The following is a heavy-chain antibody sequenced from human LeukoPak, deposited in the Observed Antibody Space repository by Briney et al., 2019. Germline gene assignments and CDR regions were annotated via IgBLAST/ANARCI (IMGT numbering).Heavy chain of an antibody. Sequence: GGSLRLSCAASGFTFSSYAMSWVRQAPGKGLEWVSAISGSGSTTYYARSVKGRFTVSRDNSKNTLYLQMNSLRVDDTAVYYCAKSLDYGGNRARLDFWGQGTLVTVSS. CDR3: AKSLDYGGNRARLDF. CDR1: GFTFSSYA. V-gene: IGHV3-23*01. J-gene: IGHJ4*02. D-gene: IGHD4-23*01. CDR2: ISGSGSTT.